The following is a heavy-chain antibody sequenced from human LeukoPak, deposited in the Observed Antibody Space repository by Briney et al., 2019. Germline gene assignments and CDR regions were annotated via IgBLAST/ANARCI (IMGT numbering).Heavy chain of an antibody. CDR2: IRPDGTGT. J-gene: IGHJ4*02. D-gene: IGHD3-10*01. Sequence: GGSLRLSCGASGFTFSSYWMHWVRQAPGKGLVWVSRIRPDGTGTNYADSVKGRFTISRDNAKSTLYLQMNSLRAEDTAVYYCARDLVYGSGSYDYWGQGTLVTVSS. CDR1: GFTFSSYW. V-gene: IGHV3-74*01. CDR3: ARDLVYGSGSYDY.